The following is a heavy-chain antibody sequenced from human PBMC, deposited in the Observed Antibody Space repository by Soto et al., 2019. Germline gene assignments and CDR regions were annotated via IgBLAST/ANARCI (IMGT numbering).Heavy chain of an antibody. CDR3: TGEVASGY. Sequence: QVQLVESGGGVVQPGRSLRLSCAVSGFTVSTYGMHWFRQAPGKGLEWVAVISRDGGTHYYADSVKGRFTISRDNSRNTLFLEMNSRRGDDMAVYYCTGEVASGYWGQGTLVTASS. CDR1: GFTVSTYG. J-gene: IGHJ4*02. V-gene: IGHV3-30*03. CDR2: ISRDGGTH. D-gene: IGHD2-8*02.